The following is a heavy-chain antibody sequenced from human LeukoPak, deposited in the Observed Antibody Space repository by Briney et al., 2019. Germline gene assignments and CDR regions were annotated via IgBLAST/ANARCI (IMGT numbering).Heavy chain of an antibody. Sequence: SETLSLTCTVSGGSIYSYYWSWIRQPPGKGLEWIGYIYYSGSTNYNPSLKSRVAISVDTSKNQFSLKLSSVTAADTAVYYCARGGGTFDYWGQGTLVTVSS. V-gene: IGHV4-59*01. J-gene: IGHJ4*02. CDR3: ARGGGTFDY. D-gene: IGHD1-7*01. CDR2: IYYSGST. CDR1: GGSIYSYY.